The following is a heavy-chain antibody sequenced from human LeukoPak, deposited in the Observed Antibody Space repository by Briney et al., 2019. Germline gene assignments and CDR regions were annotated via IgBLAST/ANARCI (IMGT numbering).Heavy chain of an antibody. CDR2: IWYDGSNK. J-gene: IGHJ6*02. V-gene: IGHV3-33*01. D-gene: IGHD3-22*01. CDR1: GFTFSSYG. Sequence: GGSLRLSCAASGFTFSSYGMHWVRQAPGKGLEWVAVIWYDGSNKYYADSVKGRFTISRDNSKNTLYLQMNSLRAEDTAVYYCARDMGYYDSSGYYRTYYYYYGLDVWGQGTTVTVSS. CDR3: ARDMGYYDSSGYYRTYYYYYGLDV.